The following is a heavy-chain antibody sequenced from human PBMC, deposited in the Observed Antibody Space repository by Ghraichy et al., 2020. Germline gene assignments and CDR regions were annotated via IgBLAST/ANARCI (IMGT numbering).Heavy chain of an antibody. CDR2: ISYDGSNK. V-gene: IGHV3-30*18. D-gene: IGHD2-2*01. CDR1: GFTFSSYG. CDR3: AKDYFVVVPAAPYYYGMDV. Sequence: GGSLRLSCAASGFTFSSYGMHWVRQAPGKGLEWVAVISYDGSNKYYADSVKGRFTISRDNSKNTLYLQMNSLRAEDTAVYYCAKDYFVVVPAAPYYYGMDVWGQGTTVTVSS. J-gene: IGHJ6*02.